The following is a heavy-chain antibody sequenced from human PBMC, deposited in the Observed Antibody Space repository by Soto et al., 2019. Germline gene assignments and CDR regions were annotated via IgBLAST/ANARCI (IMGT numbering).Heavy chain of an antibody. CDR1: GYSISSGYH. J-gene: IGHJ5*02. CDR3: ARQDRVVAEGRWFDP. D-gene: IGHD2-15*01. V-gene: IGHV4-38-2*02. CDR2: VHYSGNT. Sequence: SETLSLTSTVSGYSISSGYHWAWIRQPPGKGLEWLGSVHYSGNTYYNPSLKSRLTISVDKSKNQFSLNLSSVTAADTAVYYCARQDRVVAEGRWFDPWGQGTLVTV.